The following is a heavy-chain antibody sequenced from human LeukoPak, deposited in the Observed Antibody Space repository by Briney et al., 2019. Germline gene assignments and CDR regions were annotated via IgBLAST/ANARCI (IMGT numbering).Heavy chain of an antibody. Sequence: SETPSLTCNVSGGSISGFYWSWIRQPPGKGLQWMGYVSYTATANYNPSLKGRVTILVDTYKSRFSLTLTSVTAADTAVYYCASTKSSYYGSGSFGSWGQGTLVTVSS. CDR1: GGSISGFY. J-gene: IGHJ5*02. V-gene: IGHV4-59*01. CDR2: VSYTATA. CDR3: ASTKSSYYGSGSFGS. D-gene: IGHD3-10*01.